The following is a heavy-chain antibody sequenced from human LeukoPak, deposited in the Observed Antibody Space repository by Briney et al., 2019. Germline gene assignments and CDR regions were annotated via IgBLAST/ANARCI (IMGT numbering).Heavy chain of an antibody. J-gene: IGHJ3*02. CDR3: AREVAGTFDAFDI. V-gene: IGHV4-59*01. CDR2: IYYSGST. D-gene: IGHD6-19*01. Sequence: SETLSLTCAFPVGSISSYYWIWIRQPPAGGREWIGYIYYSGSTNYNPSLKSRVTISVDTSKNQFSLKLSSVTAADTAVYYCAREVAGTFDAFDIWGQGTMVTVSS. CDR1: VGSISSYY.